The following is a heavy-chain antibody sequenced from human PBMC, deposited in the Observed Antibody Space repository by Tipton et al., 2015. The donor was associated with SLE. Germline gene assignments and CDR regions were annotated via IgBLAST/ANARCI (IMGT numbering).Heavy chain of an antibody. CDR3: ARVVSFYDFWSGYSE. CDR1: GDSISSNNYY. Sequence: TLSLTCTVSGDSISSNNYYWDWIRQPPGKGLEWIGNIYYSGSTHYNPSLKSRVTISVDKSKNQFSLKLNSVTAADTAVYYCARVVSFYDFWSGYSEWGQGTLVTVSS. J-gene: IGHJ4*02. CDR2: IYYSGST. D-gene: IGHD3-3*01. V-gene: IGHV4-39*07.